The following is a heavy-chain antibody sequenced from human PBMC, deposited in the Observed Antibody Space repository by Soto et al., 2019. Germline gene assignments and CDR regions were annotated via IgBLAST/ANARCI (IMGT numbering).Heavy chain of an antibody. CDR1: GFSFTGYY. J-gene: IGHJ5*02. CDR3: AKVLTRQLAYRLYP. CDR2: INAHSGGT. Sequence: ASVKVSCKASGFSFTGYYIHWLRQAPGQGLEWMGWINAHSGGTEYAQKFQGRVTLTRDTSIATAYLTLTSLTSDDTALYYCAKVLTRQLAYRLYPWGKGTQVRV. D-gene: IGHD6-6*01. V-gene: IGHV1-2*02.